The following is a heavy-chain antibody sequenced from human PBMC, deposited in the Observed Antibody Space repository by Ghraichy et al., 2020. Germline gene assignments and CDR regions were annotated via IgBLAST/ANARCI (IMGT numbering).Heavy chain of an antibody. D-gene: IGHD6-13*01. Sequence: GGSLRLSCAASGFTVSSIYMTWVRQAPGKGLEWVSTIYTGGSTYYADSVKGRFTISRDTSKNTLYLQMNILRAEDTAVYYCARVESSTWHFEYWGQGTLVTVSS. CDR2: IYTGGST. CDR3: ARVESSTWHFEY. J-gene: IGHJ4*02. V-gene: IGHV3-53*01. CDR1: GFTVSSIY.